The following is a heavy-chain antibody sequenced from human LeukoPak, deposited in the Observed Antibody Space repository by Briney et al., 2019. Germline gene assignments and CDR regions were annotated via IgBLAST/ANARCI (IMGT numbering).Heavy chain of an antibody. V-gene: IGHV4-59*12. CDR1: GGSISSYY. Sequence: PSETLSLTCTVSGGSISSYYWSWIRQPPGKGLEWIGYIYYSGSTNYNPSLKSRVTISVDTSKNQFSLKLSSVTAADTAVYYCANSLSGWSGWFDPWGQGTLVTVSS. D-gene: IGHD6-19*01. CDR2: IYYSGST. CDR3: ANSLSGWSGWFDP. J-gene: IGHJ5*02.